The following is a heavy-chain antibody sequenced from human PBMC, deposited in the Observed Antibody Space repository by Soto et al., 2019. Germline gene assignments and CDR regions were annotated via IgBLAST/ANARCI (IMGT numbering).Heavy chain of an antibody. CDR3: ARDEGYCSGGSCYRFDP. Sequence: ASVKVSCKASGYTFTSYGISWVRQAPGQGLEWMGWISAYNGNTNYAQKLQGRVTMTTDTSTSTAYMVLRSLRSDDTAVYYCARDEGYCSGGSCYRFDPWGQGTLVTVSS. V-gene: IGHV1-18*01. CDR1: GYTFTSYG. J-gene: IGHJ5*02. D-gene: IGHD2-15*01. CDR2: ISAYNGNT.